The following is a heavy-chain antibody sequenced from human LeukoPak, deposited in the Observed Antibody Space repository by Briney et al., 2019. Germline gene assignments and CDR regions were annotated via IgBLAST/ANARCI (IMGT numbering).Heavy chain of an antibody. Sequence: GASVKVSCKASGHTFTGYYMHWVRQAPGQGLEWMGWINANSGGTNYAQKFQGRVTMTRDTSISTAYMELSRLRSDDTAVYYCARVLRREGGSGSLFPYWGQGTLVTVSS. CDR1: GHTFTGYY. CDR2: INANSGGT. CDR3: ARVLRREGGSGSLFPY. V-gene: IGHV1-2*02. D-gene: IGHD3-10*01. J-gene: IGHJ4*02.